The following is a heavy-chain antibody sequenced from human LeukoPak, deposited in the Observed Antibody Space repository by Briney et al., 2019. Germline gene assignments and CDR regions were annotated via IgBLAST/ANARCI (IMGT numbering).Heavy chain of an antibody. CDR3: ARDQYYAFDY. J-gene: IGHJ4*02. CDR1: GFTFSSYS. D-gene: IGHD3-3*01. V-gene: IGHV3-48*01. Sequence: GGSLRLSCAASGFTFSSYSMNWVRQAPGKGLEWVSYTTSRSSTIHYADSVKGRFTISRDNAKNSLYLQMNSLRAEDTAVYYCARDQYYAFDYWGQGALVTVSS. CDR2: TTSRSSTI.